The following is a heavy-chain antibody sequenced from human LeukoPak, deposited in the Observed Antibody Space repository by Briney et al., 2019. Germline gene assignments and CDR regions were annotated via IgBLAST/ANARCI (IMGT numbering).Heavy chain of an antibody. CDR3: ARVRGYDSSGHKYCFDY. CDR2: INHSGST. J-gene: IGHJ4*02. V-gene: IGHV4-34*01. CDR1: GGSFSGYY. D-gene: IGHD3-22*01. Sequence: SETLSLTCAVYGGSFSGYYWSWIRQPPGKGLEWIGEINHSGSTNYNPSLKSRVTISVDTSKNQFSLKLSSVTAADTAVYYCARVRGYDSSGHKYCFDYWGQGTLVTVSS.